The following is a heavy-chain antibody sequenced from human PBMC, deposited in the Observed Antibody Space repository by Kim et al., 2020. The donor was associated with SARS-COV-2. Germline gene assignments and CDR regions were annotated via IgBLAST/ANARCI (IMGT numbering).Heavy chain of an antibody. CDR3: ARSRDQTGSPKYPYTSIVVVPAARGNYYYYGMDV. D-gene: IGHD2-2*01. CDR1: GYTFTSYY. Sequence: ASVKVSCKASGYTFTSYYMHWVRQAPGQGLEWMGIINPSGGSTSYAQKFQGRVTMTRDTSTSTVYMELSSLRSEDTAVYYCARSRDQTGSPKYPYTSIVVVPAARGNYYYYGMDVWGQGTTVTVSS. V-gene: IGHV1-46*01. J-gene: IGHJ6*02. CDR2: INPSGGST.